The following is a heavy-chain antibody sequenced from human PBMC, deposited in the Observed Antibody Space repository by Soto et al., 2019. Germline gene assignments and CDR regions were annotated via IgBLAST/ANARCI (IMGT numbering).Heavy chain of an antibody. Sequence: PGGSLRLSCAASGFTFSTYAISWVRQAPGKGLEWVSAISGSGGSTYYADSVKGRFTISRDNSKNTLYLQMNSLRAEDTAVYYCAKDPYRDWPLLGIAFDIWGQGTMVTVSS. CDR1: GFTFSTYA. CDR2: ISGSGGST. J-gene: IGHJ3*02. CDR3: AKDPYRDWPLLGIAFDI. D-gene: IGHD3-9*01. V-gene: IGHV3-23*01.